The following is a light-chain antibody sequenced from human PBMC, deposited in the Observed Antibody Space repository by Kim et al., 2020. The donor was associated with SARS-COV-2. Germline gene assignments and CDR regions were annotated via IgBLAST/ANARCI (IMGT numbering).Light chain of an antibody. Sequence: EIVLTQSPATLSLSPGERATLSFRASQSVSSYLAWYQQKPGQAPRLLIYDASNRATGIPARFSGSWSGTDFTLTISSLVPEDFAVYYCQQRSNWPPGWTFGQGTKVDIK. CDR3: QQRSNWPPGWT. J-gene: IGKJ1*01. V-gene: IGKV3-11*01. CDR2: DAS. CDR1: QSVSSY.